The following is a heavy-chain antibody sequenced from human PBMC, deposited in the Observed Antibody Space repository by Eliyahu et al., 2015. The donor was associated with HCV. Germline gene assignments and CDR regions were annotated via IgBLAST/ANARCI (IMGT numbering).Heavy chain of an antibody. CDR2: XRSKAYSYTT. CDR1: GFTFXDHY. D-gene: IGHD2-15*01. V-gene: IGHV3-72*01. J-gene: IGHJ2*01. CDR3: VRSRTPCTGGACYSAYFDF. Sequence: EVQLVESGGDLVQPGGSLRLSCAASGFTFXDHYMDWVRQAPGKGLEWVGRXRSKAYSYTTEYAPSVKGRFSVSRDGSNKSLFLQMNSLKTEDTAVYYCVRSRTPCTGGACYSAYFDFRGRGTLVTVSS.